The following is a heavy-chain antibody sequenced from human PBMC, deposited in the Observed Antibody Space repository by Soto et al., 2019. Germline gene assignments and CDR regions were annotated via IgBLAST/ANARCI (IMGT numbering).Heavy chain of an antibody. Sequence: QVQLVQSGAEVKKPGSSVKVSCKASGGTFSSFAISWVRQAPGQGLEWMGGIIPIFGIANYVQKFQGRATITADESTSTAYMELSSLRSEDTAVYYCARARAEPPVGAGLDYWGQGTLVTVSS. D-gene: IGHD1-26*01. J-gene: IGHJ4*02. V-gene: IGHV1-69*01. CDR1: GGTFSSFA. CDR3: ARARAEPPVGAGLDY. CDR2: IIPIFGIA.